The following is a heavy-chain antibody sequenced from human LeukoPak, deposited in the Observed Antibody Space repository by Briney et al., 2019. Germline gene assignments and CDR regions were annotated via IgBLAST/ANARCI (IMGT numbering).Heavy chain of an antibody. J-gene: IGHJ4*02. CDR2: ISSSSSYI. CDR3: ARVNYGGNSFSDY. V-gene: IGHV3-21*01. Sequence: GGSLRLSCAASGFTFSSYSMNWVRQAPGKGLEWVSSISSSSSYIYYADSVKGRFTISRDNAKNTLYLQMNSLRAEDTAVYYCARVNYGGNSFSDYWGQGTLVTVSS. D-gene: IGHD4-23*01. CDR1: GFTFSSYS.